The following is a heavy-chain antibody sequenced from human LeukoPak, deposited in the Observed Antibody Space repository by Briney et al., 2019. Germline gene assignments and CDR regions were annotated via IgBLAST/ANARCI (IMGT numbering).Heavy chain of an antibody. CDR1: GYTFTGYY. D-gene: IGHD6-13*01. CDR3: AREGSWSSLGGYGH. V-gene: IGHV1-46*01. CDR2: IDPNDVGT. J-gene: IGHJ4*02. Sequence: GASVKVSCTASGYTFTGYYMHWVRQAPGQGLEWMGIIDPNDVGTRYAQRFQGKLSLTRDTSTTTVYMELSSLSSEDTAVYYCAREGSWSSLGGYGHWGQGTLVTVSS.